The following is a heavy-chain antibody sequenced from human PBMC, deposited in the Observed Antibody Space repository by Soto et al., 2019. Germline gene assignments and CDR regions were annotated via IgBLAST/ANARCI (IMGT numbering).Heavy chain of an antibody. Sequence: SETLSLTCTVSGGSISSGDYYWSWIRQPPGKGLEWIGYIYYSGSTYYNPSLKSRVTISVDTSKNQFSLKLSSVTAADTAVYYCARAWXPIEAEYSSSSGNWFDPWGPGTLVTVSS. J-gene: IGHJ5*02. D-gene: IGHD6-6*01. CDR1: GGSISSGDYY. V-gene: IGHV4-30-4*01. CDR3: ARAWXPIEAEYSSSSGNWFDP. CDR2: IYYSGST.